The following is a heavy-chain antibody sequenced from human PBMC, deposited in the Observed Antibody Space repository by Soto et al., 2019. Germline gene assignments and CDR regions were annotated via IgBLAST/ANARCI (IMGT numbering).Heavy chain of an antibody. D-gene: IGHD3-9*01. V-gene: IGHV4-39*01. CDR2: VDYSGST. CDR1: GGPTSSSSYY. J-gene: IGHJ3*02. Sequence: SDTLSLTCSASGGPTSSSSYYWGWIRPPPGKGLEWIGSVDYSGSTYYNPSLKSRVTISVDTSKNELSLKLSSVTAADTALYYCARHERYYDILTGYLPLGAFDIWGPGTMVT. CDR3: ARHERYYDILTGYLPLGAFDI.